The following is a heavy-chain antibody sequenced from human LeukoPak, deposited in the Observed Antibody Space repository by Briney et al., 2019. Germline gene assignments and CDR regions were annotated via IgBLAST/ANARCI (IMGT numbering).Heavy chain of an antibody. Sequence: GGSLRLSCAASGFTFSSYGMHWVRQAPGKGLEWVAFIRYDGSNKYYADSVKGRFTISRDNSKNTLYLQMHSLRAEDTAVYYCAKDSCGDPPRFPDYWGQGTLVTVSS. CDR1: GFTFSSYG. V-gene: IGHV3-30*02. CDR3: AKDSCGDPPRFPDY. D-gene: IGHD4-17*01. J-gene: IGHJ4*02. CDR2: IRYDGSNK.